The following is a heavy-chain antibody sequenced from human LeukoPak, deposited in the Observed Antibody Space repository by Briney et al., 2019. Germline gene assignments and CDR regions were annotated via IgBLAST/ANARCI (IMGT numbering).Heavy chain of an antibody. J-gene: IGHJ4*02. CDR2: ISSSSSYI. D-gene: IGHD3-3*01. CDR3: ANPDPYDFWSAAPVF. CDR1: GFTFSSYA. V-gene: IGHV3-21*04. Sequence: PGRSLRLSCAASGFTFSSYAMHWVRQAPGKGLEWVSSISSSSSYIYYADSVKGRFTISRDNAKNSLYLQMNSLRAEDTTVYYCANPDPYDFWSAAPVFWGQGTLVTVSS.